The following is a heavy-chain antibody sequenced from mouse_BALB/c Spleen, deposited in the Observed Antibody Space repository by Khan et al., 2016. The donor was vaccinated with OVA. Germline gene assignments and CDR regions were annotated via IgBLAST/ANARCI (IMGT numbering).Heavy chain of an antibody. CDR2: INPSSGYT. CDR3: ARSGAYYRYDGYFDV. D-gene: IGHD2-14*01. J-gene: IGHJ1*01. Sequence: QVQLQQSGAELARPGASVKMSCKASGYTFTSYTMHWVKQRPGQGLEWIGFINPSSGYTNYNQKFKDKATLTADKSSSTAYMQLSSLTSEDSAVYYCARSGAYYRYDGYFDVWGAGTTVTVSP. CDR1: GYTFTSYT. V-gene: IGHV1-4*01.